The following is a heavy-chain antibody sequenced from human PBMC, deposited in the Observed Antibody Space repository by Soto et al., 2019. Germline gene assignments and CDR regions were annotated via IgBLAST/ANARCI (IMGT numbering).Heavy chain of an antibody. Sequence: QVQLVQSGAEVTKPGASVKVSCKASGYTFTSYDINWVRQATGQRPEWMGWMNPNSANAGYAEKFQGRVTMTRDTSISTAYMELSGLTSDDTAVYYCASHTAMVPGDFGGQGTLVTVSS. V-gene: IGHV1-8*01. J-gene: IGHJ4*02. CDR1: GYTFTSYD. D-gene: IGHD5-18*01. CDR2: MNPNSANA. CDR3: ASHTAMVPGDF.